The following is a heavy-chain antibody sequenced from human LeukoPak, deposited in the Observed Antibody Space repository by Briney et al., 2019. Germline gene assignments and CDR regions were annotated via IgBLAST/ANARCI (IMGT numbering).Heavy chain of an antibody. V-gene: IGHV4-39*01. J-gene: IGHJ4*02. D-gene: IGHD3-22*01. Sequence: SETLSLTCTVSGDSISTSSYYWGWIRQPPGKGLEWLGSIYYSGSTYYNPSLKSRVTISVDTSKNQFSLNLYSVTAADTAVFYCARSYFYDYRQIDYWGQGTLVTVSS. CDR3: ARSYFYDYRQIDY. CDR2: IYYSGST. CDR1: GDSISTSSYY.